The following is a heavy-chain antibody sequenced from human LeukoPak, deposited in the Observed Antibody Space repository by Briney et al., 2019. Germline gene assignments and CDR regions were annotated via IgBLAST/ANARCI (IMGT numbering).Heavy chain of an antibody. V-gene: IGHV4-39*01. CDR2: IYYSGST. CDR1: GGSISSSSYY. J-gene: IGHJ4*02. Sequence: PSETLSLTCTVSGGSISSSSYYWGWIRQPPGKGLEWIGSIYYSGSTYYNPSLKSRVTISVDTSKNQFSLGLSSVTAADTAVYYCARRGSGIEFDYWGQGTLVTVSS. CDR3: ARRGSGIEFDY. D-gene: IGHD3-10*01.